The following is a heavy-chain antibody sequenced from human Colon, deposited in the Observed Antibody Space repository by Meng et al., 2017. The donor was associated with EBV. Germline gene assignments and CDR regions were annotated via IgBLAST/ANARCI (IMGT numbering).Heavy chain of an antibody. V-gene: IGHV4-30-4*01. CDR3: ASFDHIPRRNYFDY. Sequence: QVQLQESGPGLVGPXXXXXPTXTXSGGSMSSGNYYWSWIRQPPGKGLEWIGYIHHSGSAYYNPSLKSRVSISVDTSKNQFSLNLNSMTAADTAVYYCASFDHIPRRNYFDYWGQGTLVTVSS. CDR2: IHHSGSA. J-gene: IGHJ4*02. CDR1: GGSMSSGNYY. D-gene: IGHD2-21*01.